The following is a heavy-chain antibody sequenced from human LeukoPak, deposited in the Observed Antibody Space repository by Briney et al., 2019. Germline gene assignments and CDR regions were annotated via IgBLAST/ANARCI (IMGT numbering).Heavy chain of an antibody. CDR1: GGSIATGSYY. D-gene: IGHD5-12*01. CDR3: ASQQRNIRPSGSGYIAYAQKIDS. V-gene: IGHV4-39*01. J-gene: IGHJ4*02. Sequence: PSETLSLTCSVSGGSIATGSYYWGWIRQPPGKGLEWIASMYYSGSTSYNPSLNNRVTISVDTSKNQFSVKLRSVTAADTAVYYCASQQRNIRPSGSGYIAYAQKIDSWGQGTLVTVSS. CDR2: MYYSGST.